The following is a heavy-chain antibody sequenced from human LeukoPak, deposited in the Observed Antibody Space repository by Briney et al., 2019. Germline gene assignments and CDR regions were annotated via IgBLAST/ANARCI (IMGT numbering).Heavy chain of an antibody. J-gene: IGHJ6*02. CDR3: ARGGGYSYGYYYYYYGMDV. V-gene: IGHV1-8*01. CDR2: MNPNSGNT. CDR1: GYTFTSYD. Sequence: ASVTVSFKASGYTFTSYDINWVRQATGQGLEWMGWMNPNSGNTGYAQRCQSRVTMTRNTTISTAYMELSSLRSEDTAVYYCARGGGYSYGYYYYYYGMDVWGQGTTVTVSS. D-gene: IGHD5-18*01.